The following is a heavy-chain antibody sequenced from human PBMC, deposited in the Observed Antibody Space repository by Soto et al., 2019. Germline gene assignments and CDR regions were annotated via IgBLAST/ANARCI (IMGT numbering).Heavy chain of an antibody. CDR2: IWYDGSKT. Sequence: PGGSLRLSCAASGFTFSSYGMHWVRQAPGKGLEWVAGIWYDGSKTYYAASVKGRFTVSRDNSKKMLFLQMHSLRDEDTAVYYCAKDRHPDGIWTFDSWGPGTLVTVSS. CDR3: AKDRHPDGIWTFDS. J-gene: IGHJ4*02. CDR1: GFTFSSYG. D-gene: IGHD3-9*01. V-gene: IGHV3-33*06.